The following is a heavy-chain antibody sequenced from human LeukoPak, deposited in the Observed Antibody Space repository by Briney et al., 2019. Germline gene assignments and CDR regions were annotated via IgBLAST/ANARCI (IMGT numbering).Heavy chain of an antibody. CDR1: GGSISSSSYY. V-gene: IGHV4-31*03. CDR2: IYYSGST. Sequence: SETLSLTCTVSGGSISSSSYYWGWIRQHPGKGLEWIGYIYYSGSTYYNPSLKSRVTISVDTSKNQFSLKLSSVTAADTAVYYCARDLGPNNWFDPWGQGTLVTVSS. CDR3: ARDLGPNNWFDP. J-gene: IGHJ5*02.